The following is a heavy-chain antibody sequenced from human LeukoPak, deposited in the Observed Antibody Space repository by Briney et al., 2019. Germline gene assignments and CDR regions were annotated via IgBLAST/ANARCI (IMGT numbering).Heavy chain of an antibody. J-gene: IGHJ4*02. V-gene: IGHV3-7*01. D-gene: IGHD3-10*01. CDR1: GFTFSSYW. CDR2: IRPDASAT. Sequence: GGSLRLSCAASGFTFSSYWMSWVRQAPGKGLQWVANIRPDASATFYVDSVKGRFTISRDNTKNSVYLQMDSLRDEDTAAYYCAGALGGDLEFTFDYWGQGTLVTVSS. CDR3: AGALGGDLEFTFDY.